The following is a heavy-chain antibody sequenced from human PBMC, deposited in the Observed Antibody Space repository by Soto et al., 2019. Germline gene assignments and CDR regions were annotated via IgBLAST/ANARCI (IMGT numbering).Heavy chain of an antibody. Sequence: GGSLRLSCAASGFTFSTYGMHWVRQAPGKGLEWVAVIWDDGTTKYYADSVKGRFTISRDNSKNTLYLQMNSLRAEDTAVFYCATDKAYCSGGSCYSLGFDYWGQATLVTVSS. CDR1: GFTFSTYG. CDR3: ATDKAYCSGGSCYSLGFDY. V-gene: IGHV3-33*01. J-gene: IGHJ4*02. D-gene: IGHD2-15*01. CDR2: IWDDGTTK.